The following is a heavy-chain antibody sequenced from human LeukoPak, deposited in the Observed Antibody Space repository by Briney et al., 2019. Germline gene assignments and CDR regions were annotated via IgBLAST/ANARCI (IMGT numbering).Heavy chain of an antibody. D-gene: IGHD6-13*01. CDR2: ISAYNGNT. CDR1: GYTFTSYG. V-gene: IGHV1-18*01. Sequence: ASGKVSCKASGYTFTSYGISWGRQGPGPGLEWMGWISAYNGNTNYAQKLQGRVTMTTDTSTSTAYMELRSLRSDDTAVYYCARDRGGIAASGYWGQGTLVTVSS. J-gene: IGHJ4*02. CDR3: ARDRGGIAASGY.